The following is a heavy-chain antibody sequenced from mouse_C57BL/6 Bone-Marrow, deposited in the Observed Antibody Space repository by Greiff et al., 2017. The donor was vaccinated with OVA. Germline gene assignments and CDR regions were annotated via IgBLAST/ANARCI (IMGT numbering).Heavy chain of an antibody. D-gene: IGHD2-2*01. CDR1: EYEFPSHD. Sequence: EVMLVESGGGLVQPGESLKLSCESNEYEFPSHDMSWVSKTPEKRLELVAAIISDGGSTYYPDTMERRFIITRDNTKKTLYLQRSSLRTEDTALYDCARHEGWLRRYYSLDYWGQGTSVTVSS. CDR3: ARHEGWLRRYYSLDY. CDR2: IISDGGST. V-gene: IGHV5-2*03. J-gene: IGHJ4*01.